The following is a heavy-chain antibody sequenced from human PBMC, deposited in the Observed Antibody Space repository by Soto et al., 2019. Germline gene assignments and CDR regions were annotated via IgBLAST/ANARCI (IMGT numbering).Heavy chain of an antibody. CDR1: GGSVSSGSYY. V-gene: IGHV4-61*01. CDR2: IYYSGST. Sequence: KTSETLSLTCTVSGGSVSSGSYYWSWIRQPPGKGLEWIGYIYYSGSTNYNPSLKSRVTISVDTSKNQFSLKLSSVTAADTAVYYCARDRIAAAGAYYYYGMDVWGQGTTVTVSS. D-gene: IGHD6-13*01. J-gene: IGHJ6*02. CDR3: ARDRIAAAGAYYYYGMDV.